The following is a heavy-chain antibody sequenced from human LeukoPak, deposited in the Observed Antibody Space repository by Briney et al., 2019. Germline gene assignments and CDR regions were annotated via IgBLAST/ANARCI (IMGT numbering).Heavy chain of an antibody. CDR1: GGSISRYY. Sequence: SETLSLTCNVSGGSISRYYWSWIRQPAGKGLQWNGRIYTSGSTNYNPSLKSRVTMSVDTSKNQFSLKLSSLTAADAAVYYCAAGYYNLWSGYIFDYSGQGTLVTVSS. V-gene: IGHV4-4*07. CDR3: AAGYYNLWSGYIFDY. D-gene: IGHD3-3*01. J-gene: IGHJ4*02. CDR2: IYTSGST.